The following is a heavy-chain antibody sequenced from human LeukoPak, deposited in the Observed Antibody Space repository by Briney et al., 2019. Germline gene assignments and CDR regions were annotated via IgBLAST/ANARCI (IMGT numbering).Heavy chain of an antibody. D-gene: IGHD3-9*01. CDR1: GGTFISYA. CDR2: IIPIFGTA. J-gene: IGHJ6*03. Sequence: GASVKVSCKASGGTFISYAISWVRQAPGQGLEWMGGIIPIFGTANCAQKFQGRVTITADESTSTAYMELSSLRSEDTAVYYCARASTRDILTVGDYYYYYMDVWGKGTTVTISS. CDR3: ARASTRDILTVGDYYYYYMDV. V-gene: IGHV1-69*13.